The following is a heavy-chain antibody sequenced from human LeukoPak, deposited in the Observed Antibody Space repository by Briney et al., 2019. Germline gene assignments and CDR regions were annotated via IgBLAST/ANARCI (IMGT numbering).Heavy chain of an antibody. CDR3: ARAHYDYVLAFDI. CDR1: GYTFTSYY. V-gene: IGHV1-46*01. Sequence: GASVKVSCKASGYTFTSYYMHWVRQAPGQGLEWMGIINPSGGSTSYAQKFQGRVTMTRDMSTSTVYMELSSLRSEDTAVYYCARAHYDYVLAFDIWGQGTMVTVSS. CDR2: INPSGGST. D-gene: IGHD3-16*01. J-gene: IGHJ3*02.